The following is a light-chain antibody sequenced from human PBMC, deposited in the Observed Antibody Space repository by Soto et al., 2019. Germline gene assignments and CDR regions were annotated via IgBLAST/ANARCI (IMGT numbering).Light chain of an antibody. J-gene: IGLJ1*01. CDR1: SSDVGGYTY. Sequence: QSALTQPASVSGSPGQAISISCTGTSSDVGGYTYVSWYQQYPGKAPQLIIYDVNSRPSGVSNRFSGSKSGNTASLTISGLQAEDEADYYCSSYTSINTAYVFGTGTKSPS. V-gene: IGLV2-14*01. CDR3: SSYTSINTAYV. CDR2: DVN.